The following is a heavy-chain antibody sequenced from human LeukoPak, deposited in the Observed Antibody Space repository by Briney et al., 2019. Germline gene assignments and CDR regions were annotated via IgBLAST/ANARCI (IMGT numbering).Heavy chain of an antibody. J-gene: IGHJ1*01. D-gene: IGHD2-2*02. V-gene: IGHV3-23*01. Sequence: GGSLRLSCAASGFTFSSYAMSWVRQAPGKGLEWVSAISGSGRSTYYADSGKGRFTISRDNSKNTLHLQMNSLRAEDTAVYYCAKAGIYCSSTSCYRYFQHWGQGTLVTVSS. CDR2: ISGSGRST. CDR1: GFTFSSYA. CDR3: AKAGIYCSSTSCYRYFQH.